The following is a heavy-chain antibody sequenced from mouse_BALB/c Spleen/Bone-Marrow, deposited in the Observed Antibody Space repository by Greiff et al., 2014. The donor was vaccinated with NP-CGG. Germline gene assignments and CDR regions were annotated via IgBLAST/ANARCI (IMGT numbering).Heavy chain of an antibody. CDR1: GFSLTNYG. V-gene: IGHV2-9*02. CDR3: AGITTATGAMDY. CDR2: IWADGST. Sequence: QVHVKQSGPGLVAPSQSLSITCTVSGFSLTNYGVHWVRQPPGKGLEWLGVIWADGSTNYNSALMSRLSISKDNSKSQVFFKMNSLQTDDTAMYYCAGITTATGAMDYWGQGTSVTVSS. D-gene: IGHD1-2*01. J-gene: IGHJ4*01.